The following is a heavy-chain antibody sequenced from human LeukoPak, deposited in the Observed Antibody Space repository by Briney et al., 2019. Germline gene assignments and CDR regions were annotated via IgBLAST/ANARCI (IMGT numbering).Heavy chain of an antibody. D-gene: IGHD3-10*01. V-gene: IGHV1-69*05. CDR2: IIPIFGTA. CDR1: GGAFSSYA. Sequence: SVKVSCKASGGAFSSYAISWVRQAPGQGLEWMGGIIPIFGTANYAQKFQGRVTITTDESTSTAYMELSSLRSEDTAVYYCASYYGSGSYYFDYWGQGTLVTVSS. J-gene: IGHJ4*02. CDR3: ASYYGSGSYYFDY.